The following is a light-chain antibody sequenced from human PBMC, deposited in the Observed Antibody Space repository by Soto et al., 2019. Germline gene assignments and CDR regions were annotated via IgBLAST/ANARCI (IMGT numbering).Light chain of an antibody. CDR2: GAS. Sequence: EIVLTNSPGTLSVSLGEIATVSCRASQTVSSGFLAWYQQKVGQAPRLLIYGASTRATGIPDRFSGSGSGTDFTLTIDRLEPEDFAVHYCHQYYSSPTTFGGVTKVDIK. CDR3: HQYYSSPTT. V-gene: IGKV3-20*01. CDR1: QTVSSGF. J-gene: IGKJ4*01.